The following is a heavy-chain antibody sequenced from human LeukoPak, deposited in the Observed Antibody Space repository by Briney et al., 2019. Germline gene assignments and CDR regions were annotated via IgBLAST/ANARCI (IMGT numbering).Heavy chain of an antibody. D-gene: IGHD1-26*01. CDR1: DFSVIDYY. V-gene: IGHV3-53*01. Sequence: GGSLRLSCSASDFSVIDYYMTWVRQAPGKGLEWLSIIYSGGITFYADSVKDRFTIPRDNPKNTLYLQMSSLRAEDTAVYYCATLIGSVKAIAFDVWGQGTMVTVSS. J-gene: IGHJ3*01. CDR3: ATLIGSVKAIAFDV. CDR2: IYSGGIT.